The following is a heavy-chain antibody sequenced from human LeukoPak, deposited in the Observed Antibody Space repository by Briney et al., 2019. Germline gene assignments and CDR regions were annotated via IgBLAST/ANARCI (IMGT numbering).Heavy chain of an antibody. Sequence: ASVKVSCKASGYTFTGYYIHWVRQAPGQGLEWMGWINPNSGGTNYAQKFQGRVTVTRDTSISTAYMEMSRLRSDDTAVYYCARDIEAAAAGTYFDYWAQGTLVTVSS. D-gene: IGHD6-13*01. CDR1: GYTFTGYY. CDR2: INPNSGGT. J-gene: IGHJ4*02. V-gene: IGHV1-2*02. CDR3: ARDIEAAAAGTYFDY.